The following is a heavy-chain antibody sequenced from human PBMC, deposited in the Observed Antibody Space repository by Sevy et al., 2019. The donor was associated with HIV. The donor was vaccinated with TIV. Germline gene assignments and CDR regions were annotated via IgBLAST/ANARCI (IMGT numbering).Heavy chain of an antibody. V-gene: IGHV4-39*01. CDR1: GGSISSSSYY. D-gene: IGHD3-22*01. CDR2: IDYSGST. CDR3: ARFQRSSGYFDY. J-gene: IGHJ4*02. Sequence: SETLSLTCTVSGGSISSSSYYWGWLRQPPGKGLGWIGSIDYSGSTYYNPSLKSRVTISVDTSKNQFALKLSSVTAADTAVYYCARFQRSSGYFDYWGQGTLVTVSS.